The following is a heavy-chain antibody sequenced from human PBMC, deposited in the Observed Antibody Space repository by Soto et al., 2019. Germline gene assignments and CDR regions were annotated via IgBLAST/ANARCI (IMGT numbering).Heavy chain of an antibody. CDR3: ARVEYYDSSGYEIFDY. CDR1: GYTLTELS. V-gene: IGHV1-24*01. J-gene: IGHJ4*02. D-gene: IGHD3-22*01. Sequence: ASVKVSCKVSGYTLTELSMHLVRQAPGKGLEWMGGFDPEDGETIYAQKFQGRVTMTEDTSTDTAYMELSSLRSEDTAVYYCARVEYYDSSGYEIFDYWGQGTLVTVSS. CDR2: FDPEDGET.